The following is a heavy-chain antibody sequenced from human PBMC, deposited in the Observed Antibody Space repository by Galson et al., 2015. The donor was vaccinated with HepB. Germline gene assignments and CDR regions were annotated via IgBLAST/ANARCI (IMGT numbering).Heavy chain of an antibody. V-gene: IGHV3-30*18. CDR3: AKDGSGLFPYYYYYMDV. CDR1: GFTFSSYG. Sequence: SLRLSCAASGFTFSSYGMHWVRQAPGKGLEWVAVISYDGSNKYYADSVKGRFTLSRDNSKNTLYLQMNSLRAEDTAVYYCAKDGSGLFPYYYYYMDVWGKGTTVTVSS. J-gene: IGHJ6*03. CDR2: ISYDGSNK. D-gene: IGHD2-21*01.